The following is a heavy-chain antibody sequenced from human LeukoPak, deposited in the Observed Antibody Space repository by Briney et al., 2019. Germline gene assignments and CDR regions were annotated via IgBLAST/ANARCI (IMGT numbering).Heavy chain of an antibody. CDR3: ARDGRAVAARYYYYYGMDV. Sequence: GGSLRLSCAASGFTFSDYYMSWIRQAPGKGLEWVSYISSSGSTIYYADSVKGRFTISRDNAKNSLYLQMNSLRAEDTAMYYCARDGRAVAARYYYYYGMDVWGQGTTVTVSS. J-gene: IGHJ6*02. V-gene: IGHV3-11*01. CDR1: GFTFSDYY. D-gene: IGHD6-19*01. CDR2: ISSSGSTI.